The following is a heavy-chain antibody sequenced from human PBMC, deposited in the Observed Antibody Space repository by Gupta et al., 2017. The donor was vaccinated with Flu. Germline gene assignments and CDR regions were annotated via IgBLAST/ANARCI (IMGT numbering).Heavy chain of an antibody. Sequence: QVHLVQSGAEVKKPGASVRVPCQISGGPFNSYTVVWVRQGPRQGLEWMGRIFTVLPHSDIAQQVRDRFTITADSSSNTVYMDLDSLTSHDTATYYCGLEGFTKSTIDDWGQGTLVTVSS. CDR1: GGPFNSYT. J-gene: IGHJ4*02. D-gene: IGHD2-8*01. CDR3: GLEGFTKSTIDD. V-gene: IGHV1-69*02. CDR2: IFTVLPHS.